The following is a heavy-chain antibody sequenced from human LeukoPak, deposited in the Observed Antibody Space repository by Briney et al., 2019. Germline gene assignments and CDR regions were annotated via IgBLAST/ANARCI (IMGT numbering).Heavy chain of an antibody. J-gene: IGHJ4*02. CDR1: GGTFSGYY. D-gene: IGHD5-18*01. CDR2: INHSGST. CDR3: ARGYRYADY. Sequence: PSETLSLTCAGYGGTFSGYYWSWIRQPPGKGLEWMGEINHSGSTNYNPSLKSRVTITVDTSKNQFSMKLSSVPAADTAVYYCARGYRYADYWGQGTLVTVSS. V-gene: IGHV4-34*01.